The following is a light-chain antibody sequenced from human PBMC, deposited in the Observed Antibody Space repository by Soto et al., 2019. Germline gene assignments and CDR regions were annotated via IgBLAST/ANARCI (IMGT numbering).Light chain of an antibody. CDR1: SSDVDGYNY. CDR2: DVT. J-gene: IGLJ2*01. CDR3: CSYAGSRAL. V-gene: IGLV2-11*01. Sequence: QSALTQPRSVSGSPGQSVTVSCTGTSSDVDGYNYVSWYQQYLGKAPKLMIYDVTKRPSGVPDRFSGSKSGNTASLTISGLQAEDEADYYCCSYAGSRALFGGGTKLTVL.